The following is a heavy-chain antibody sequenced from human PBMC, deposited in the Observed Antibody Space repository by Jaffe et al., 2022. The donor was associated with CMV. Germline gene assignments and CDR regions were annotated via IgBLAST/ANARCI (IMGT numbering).Heavy chain of an antibody. J-gene: IGHJ5*02. V-gene: IGHV4-39*01. CDR2: IYFTGTT. Sequence: QLQLQESGPGLVKPSETLSLTCSVSGGSINGSTYYWGWIRQPPGKGLEWIGSIYFTGTTYYNPSLKSRVTMSVETSKNQLSLRLTSVTAADTAVYYCVRQGSMIVVAHINPWGQGVLVTVSS. D-gene: IGHD3-22*01. CDR1: GGSINGSTYY. CDR3: VRQGSMIVVAHINP.